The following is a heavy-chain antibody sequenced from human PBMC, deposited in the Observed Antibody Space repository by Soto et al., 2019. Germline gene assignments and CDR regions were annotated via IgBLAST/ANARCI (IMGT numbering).Heavy chain of an antibody. Sequence: ASVKVSCKASGYTLTSYGISWVRKAPGQGLEWMGWISTHNGNTNYAQKFQGRVTMTTDTSTSTGYMELRSLRSDDTAVYYCARGWFGELRSYYYYYMDVWGKGTTVTVSS. CDR2: ISTHNGNT. CDR3: ARGWFGELRSYYYYYMDV. CDR1: GYTLTSYG. D-gene: IGHD3-10*01. J-gene: IGHJ6*03. V-gene: IGHV1-18*01.